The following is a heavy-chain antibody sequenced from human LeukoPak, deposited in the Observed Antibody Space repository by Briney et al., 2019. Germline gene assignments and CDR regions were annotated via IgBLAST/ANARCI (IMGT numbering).Heavy chain of an antibody. CDR2: IYPGDSDT. CDR3: ARLGTNFPFGY. J-gene: IGHJ4*02. D-gene: IGHD4/OR15-4a*01. Sequence: GESLKISCKGSGYSFANYWIGWVCQMLGKGLEWMGIIYPGDSDTKYSPSFQGQVTISADKSISTAYLQWSSLKASDTAMYFCARLGTNFPFGYWGQGALVTVSS. V-gene: IGHV5-51*01. CDR1: GYSFANYW.